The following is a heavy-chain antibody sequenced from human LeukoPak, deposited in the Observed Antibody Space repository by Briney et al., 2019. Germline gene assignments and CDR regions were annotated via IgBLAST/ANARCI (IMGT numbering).Heavy chain of an antibody. CDR3: TTEELDYYGSGIDAFDI. D-gene: IGHD3-10*01. Sequence: PGGSLRLSCAASGFMFTDHALSWVRQAPGKGLEWVGRIKSKTDGGTTDYAAPVKGRFTISRDDSNNTLYLQMNSLKTEDTAVYYCTTEELDYYGSGIDAFDIWGQGTMVTVSS. CDR2: IKSKTDGGTT. V-gene: IGHV3-15*01. J-gene: IGHJ3*02. CDR1: GFMFTDHA.